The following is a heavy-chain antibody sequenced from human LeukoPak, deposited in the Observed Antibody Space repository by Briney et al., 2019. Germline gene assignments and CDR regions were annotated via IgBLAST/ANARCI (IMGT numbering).Heavy chain of an antibody. V-gene: IGHV4-39*07. D-gene: IGHD5-24*01. CDR2: IYYGGST. CDR1: GGSISSSSTY. CDR3: ARWLQLDDAFDI. J-gene: IGHJ3*02. Sequence: SETLSLTCTVSGGSISSSSTYWGWIRQPPGKGLEWIGNIYYGGSTYYNPSLKSRVTISVDTSKNQFSLKLSSVTAADTAIYYCARWLQLDDAFDIWGQGTMVIVSS.